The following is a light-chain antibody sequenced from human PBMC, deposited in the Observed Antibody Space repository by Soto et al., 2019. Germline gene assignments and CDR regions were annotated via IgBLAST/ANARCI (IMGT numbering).Light chain of an antibody. J-gene: IGLJ7*01. CDR1: SSNIGSNT. CDR2: STD. CDR3: AAWDDNLNGPV. V-gene: IGLV1-44*01. Sequence: LTQPPSASGTPGQRVTISCSGSSSNIGSNTVNWYQQIPGTAPKLLIYSTDQRPSGVPDRFSGSKSGTSASLAISGLQSEDEADYYCAAWDDNLNGPVFGGGTQLTVL.